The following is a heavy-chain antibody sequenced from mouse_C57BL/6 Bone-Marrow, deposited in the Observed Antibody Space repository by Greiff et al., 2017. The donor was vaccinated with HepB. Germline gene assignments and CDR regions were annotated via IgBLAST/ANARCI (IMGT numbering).Heavy chain of an antibody. J-gene: IGHJ2*01. D-gene: IGHD1-1*01. CDR1: GYSITSDY. CDR3: ARYVHYYGSSYPVYFDY. Sequence: VQLKESGPGLAKPSQTLSLTCSVTGYSITSDYWNWIRKFPGNKLEYMGYISYSGSTYYNPSLKSRISITRDTSKNQYYLQLNSVTTEDTATYYCARYVHYYGSSYPVYFDYWGQGTTLTVSS. CDR2: ISYSGST. V-gene: IGHV3-8*01.